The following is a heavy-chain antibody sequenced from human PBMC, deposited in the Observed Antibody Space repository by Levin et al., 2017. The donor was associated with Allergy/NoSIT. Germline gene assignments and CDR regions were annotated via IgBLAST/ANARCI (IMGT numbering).Heavy chain of an antibody. J-gene: IGHJ3*02. Sequence: PGGSLRLSCAASGFTFSSYAMSWVRQAPGKGLEWVSAISGSGGSTYYADSVKGRFTISRDNSKNTLYLQMNSLRAEDTAVYYCAKGVDFWSGYTDAFDTWGQGTMVTVSS. CDR3: AKGVDFWSGYTDAFDT. CDR1: GFTFSSYA. CDR2: ISGSGGST. V-gene: IGHV3-23*01. D-gene: IGHD3-3*01.